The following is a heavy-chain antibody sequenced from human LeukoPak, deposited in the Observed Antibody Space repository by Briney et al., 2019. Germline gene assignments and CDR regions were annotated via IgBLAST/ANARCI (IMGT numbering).Heavy chain of an antibody. CDR3: ARRWGVVVPAATYNWFDP. D-gene: IGHD2-2*01. CDR2: INHSGST. CDR1: GGSFSGYY. J-gene: IGHJ5*02. V-gene: IGHV4-34*01. Sequence: SETLSLTRAVYGGSFSGYYWSWIRQPPGKGLEWIGEINHSGSTNYNPYLKSRVTISVDTSKNQFSLKLSSVTAADTAVYYCARRWGVVVPAATYNWFDPWGQGTLVTVSS.